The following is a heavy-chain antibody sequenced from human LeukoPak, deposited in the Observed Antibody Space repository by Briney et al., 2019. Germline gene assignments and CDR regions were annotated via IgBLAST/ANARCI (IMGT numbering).Heavy chain of an antibody. Sequence: GSLKISCQGSGYSFSSYWIAWVRQMPGKGLEWMGIIYPGDSNTKYSPSFQGQVTISADRSISTAYLQWSSLQASDTAMYYCARRWAAVGTFDYWGQGTLVTVSS. V-gene: IGHV5-51*01. J-gene: IGHJ4*02. CDR3: ARRWAAVGTFDY. D-gene: IGHD6-13*01. CDR2: IYPGDSNT. CDR1: GYSFSSYW.